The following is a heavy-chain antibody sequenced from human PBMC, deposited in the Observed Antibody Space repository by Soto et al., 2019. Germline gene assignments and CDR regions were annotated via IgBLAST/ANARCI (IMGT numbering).Heavy chain of an antibody. CDR2: INHSGSP. CDR3: ARWGWSTRFQQ. Sequence: QVQLQQWGAGLLKPSETLSLTCAVYGGSFSGFYWRWVRQPPGEGLEWIGEINHSGSPNHNPSLESRVTVSLDTSKNQFSLKLSSVTAADTAVYYCARWGWSTRFQQWGQGTLVTVSS. J-gene: IGHJ1*01. D-gene: IGHD3-3*01. V-gene: IGHV4-34*01. CDR1: GGSFSGFY.